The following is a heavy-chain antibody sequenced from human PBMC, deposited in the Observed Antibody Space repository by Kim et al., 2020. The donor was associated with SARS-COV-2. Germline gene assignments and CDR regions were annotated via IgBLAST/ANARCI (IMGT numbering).Heavy chain of an antibody. CDR2: IKSKTDGGTT. D-gene: IGHD6-13*01. CDR3: GSSWYVTDY. CDR1: GFTFSNAW. J-gene: IGHJ4*02. V-gene: IGHV3-15*01. Sequence: GGALRLSCAASGFTFSNAWMSWFRQAPGKGLEWVGRIKSKTDGGTTDYAAPVKGRFTISRDDSKNTLYLQMNSLKTEDTAVYYCGSSWYVTDYWGQGTLVTVSS.